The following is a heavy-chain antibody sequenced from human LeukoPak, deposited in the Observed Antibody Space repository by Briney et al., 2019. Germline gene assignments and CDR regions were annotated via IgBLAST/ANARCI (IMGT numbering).Heavy chain of an antibody. V-gene: IGHV3-48*04. CDR2: ISSSSSTI. CDR3: ARDPGAGSLEY. Sequence: PGRSLRLSCAASGFTFSSYGMHWVRQAPGKGLEWVSYISSSSSTIYYADSVKGRFTISRDNAKNSLYLQMNSLRAEDTAVYYCARDPGAGSLEYWGQGTLVTVSS. J-gene: IGHJ4*02. D-gene: IGHD3-10*01. CDR1: GFTFSSYG.